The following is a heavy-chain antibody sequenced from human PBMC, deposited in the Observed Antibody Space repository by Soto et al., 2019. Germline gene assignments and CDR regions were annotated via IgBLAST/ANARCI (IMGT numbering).Heavy chain of an antibody. Sequence: SETLSLTCTVSGGSVSSGSYYWSWIRQPPGKGLEWIGYIYYSGSTNYNPSLKSRVTISVDTSKNQFSLKLSSVTAADTAVYYCARSRGGYFDYWGQGTLVTVSS. CDR1: GGSVSSGSYY. CDR3: ARSRGGYFDY. J-gene: IGHJ4*02. CDR2: IYYSGST. V-gene: IGHV4-61*01. D-gene: IGHD3-10*01.